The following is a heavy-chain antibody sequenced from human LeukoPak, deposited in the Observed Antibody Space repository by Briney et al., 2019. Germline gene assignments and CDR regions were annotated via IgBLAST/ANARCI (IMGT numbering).Heavy chain of an antibody. V-gene: IGHV4-39*01. CDR3: ARRPVDTTMAPGRPFDY. J-gene: IGHJ4*02. CDR2: ISYSGRT. Sequence: PSETLSLTWTVAGGSISSSSYYWGWIRQPPGKGLEWIGSISYSGRTYYSPSLKSRVTISVDTSKNQFSLKLSSVTAADTAVYYCARRPVDTTMAPGRPFDYWGQGTLVTVSS. CDR1: GGSISSSSYY. D-gene: IGHD5-18*01.